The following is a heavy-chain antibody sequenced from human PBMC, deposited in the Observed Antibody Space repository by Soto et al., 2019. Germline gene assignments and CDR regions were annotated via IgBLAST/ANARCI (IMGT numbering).Heavy chain of an antibody. CDR1: GFTFSSYA. Sequence: EVQLLESGGGLVQPGGSLRLSCAASGFTFSSYAMSWVRQAPGKGLEWVSAISGSGGSTYYADSVKGRFTISRDNSKNTLYLQMNSLRAEDTAVYYCAKSPDRPYYDTSETDDYWGQGTLVTGSS. CDR2: ISGSGGST. V-gene: IGHV3-23*01. CDR3: AKSPDRPYYDTSETDDY. J-gene: IGHJ4*02. D-gene: IGHD3-9*01.